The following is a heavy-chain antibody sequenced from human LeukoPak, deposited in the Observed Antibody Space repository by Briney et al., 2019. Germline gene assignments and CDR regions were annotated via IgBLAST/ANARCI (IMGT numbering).Heavy chain of an antibody. CDR3: AREPPPRYCSSTSCSIYYYYYMDV. D-gene: IGHD2-2*01. CDR1: GFTFSTYG. V-gene: IGHV3-30*02. Sequence: GGSLRLSCAASGFTFSTYGMHWVRQAPGKGLEWVAFIRSDGSDKYYADSVKGRVTISRDNSKNTLYLQMNSLRAEDTAVYYCAREPPPRYCSSTSCSIYYYYYMDVWGKGTTVIISS. J-gene: IGHJ6*03. CDR2: IRSDGSDK.